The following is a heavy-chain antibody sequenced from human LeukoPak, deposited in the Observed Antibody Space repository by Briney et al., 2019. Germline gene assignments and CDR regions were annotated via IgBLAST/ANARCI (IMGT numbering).Heavy chain of an antibody. Sequence: GGSLRLSCAASGFTFSAYGMHWVRQAPGKGLEWVAFIRSDGSTKFNADSMKGRFTISRDNSKNTLYLQLNSLRAEDTALYYCAKNTMSTYYYYMDVWGKGTTVTISS. V-gene: IGHV3-30*02. J-gene: IGHJ6*03. D-gene: IGHD3-3*01. CDR3: AKNTMSTYYYYMDV. CDR2: IRSDGSTK. CDR1: GFTFSAYG.